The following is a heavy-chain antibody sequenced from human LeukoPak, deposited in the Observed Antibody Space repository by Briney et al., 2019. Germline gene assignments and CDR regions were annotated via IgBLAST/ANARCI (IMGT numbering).Heavy chain of an antibody. CDR3: ARPSSGWSFFDY. J-gene: IGHJ4*02. D-gene: IGHD6-19*01. CDR1: GGTFSSYA. V-gene: IGHV1-69*01. Sequence: ASVKVSCKASGGTFSSYAISWVRQAPGQGLEWMGGIIPIFGTANYAQKFQGRVTITADESTSTAYMELSSLRSEDTAVYYCARPSSGWSFFDYWGQGTLVTVSS. CDR2: IIPIFGTA.